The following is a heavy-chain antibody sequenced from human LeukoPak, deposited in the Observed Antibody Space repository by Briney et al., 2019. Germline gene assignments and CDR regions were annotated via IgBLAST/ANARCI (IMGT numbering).Heavy chain of an antibody. V-gene: IGHV3-7*01. J-gene: IGHJ6*02. CDR1: GFTFSSYW. D-gene: IGHD3-10*01. CDR3: ARDRAYYGSGSYYNGYYYYYGMDV. Sequence: TGGSLTLSCAASGFTFSSYWMSWVRQAPGKGLEWVANIKQDGSEKYYVDSVKGRFTISRDNAKNSLYLQMNSLRAEDTAVYYCARDRAYYGSGSYYNGYYYYYGMDVWGQGTTVTVSS. CDR2: IKQDGSEK.